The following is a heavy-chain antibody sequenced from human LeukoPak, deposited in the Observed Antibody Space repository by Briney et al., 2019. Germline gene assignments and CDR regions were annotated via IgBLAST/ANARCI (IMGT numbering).Heavy chain of an antibody. J-gene: IGHJ4*02. V-gene: IGHV1-2*02. Sequence: GASVKVSCKASGYTFTDYFMDWVRQAPGQGLEWMGWINPNSRGTKNAQKFQGRVTMTRDTSISTAYMELSSLRSDDTAIYYCARASIDGSGRHYFDYWGQGTLVTVSS. CDR1: GYTFTDYF. CDR2: INPNSRGT. CDR3: ARASIDGSGRHYFDY. D-gene: IGHD3-10*01.